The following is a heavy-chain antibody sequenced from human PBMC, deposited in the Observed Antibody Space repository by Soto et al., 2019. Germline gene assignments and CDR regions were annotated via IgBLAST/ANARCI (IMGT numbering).Heavy chain of an antibody. J-gene: IGHJ6*02. CDR3: ARRISTSSWGGMDV. Sequence: QVQLVESGGGVVQPGRSLRLSCAASGFTFSSYAMHWVRQAPGKGLEWVAVISYDGSNKYYADSVKGRFTISRDNSKNTLYLQMNSLRAEDTAVYDCARRISTSSWGGMDVWGQGTTVTVSS. CDR2: ISYDGSNK. CDR1: GFTFSSYA. D-gene: IGHD2-2*01. V-gene: IGHV3-30-3*01.